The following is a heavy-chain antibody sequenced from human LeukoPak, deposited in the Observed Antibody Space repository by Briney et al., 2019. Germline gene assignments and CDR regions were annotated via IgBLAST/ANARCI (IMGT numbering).Heavy chain of an antibody. CDR1: GYTLSELS. CDR2: FDPEDGET. J-gene: IGHJ4*02. Sequence: AAVKVSRKVSGYTLSELSMHWVRQAPGEGPGWMGGFDPEDGETIYAQKFQGRVTMPEDTSTDTAYMELRSLRSEDTAVYYCATGPRGYYDSSGDVTHLDYWGEGTLLTVSS. V-gene: IGHV1-24*01. CDR3: ATGPRGYYDSSGDVTHLDY. D-gene: IGHD3-22*01.